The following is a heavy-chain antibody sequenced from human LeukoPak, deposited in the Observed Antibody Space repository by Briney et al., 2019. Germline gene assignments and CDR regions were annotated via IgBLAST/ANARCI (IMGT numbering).Heavy chain of an antibody. J-gene: IGHJ6*02. CDR1: GFTFTSYW. CDR2: VNSDGSST. Sequence: GGSLRLSCAASGFTFTSYWMHWVRQAPGKGLVWVSRVNSDGSSTTYADSVKGRFTISIDNAKNTLYLQMNSLRAEDTAVYYCARGRYYGMDVWGQGTTVTVSS. CDR3: ARGRYYGMDV. V-gene: IGHV3-74*01.